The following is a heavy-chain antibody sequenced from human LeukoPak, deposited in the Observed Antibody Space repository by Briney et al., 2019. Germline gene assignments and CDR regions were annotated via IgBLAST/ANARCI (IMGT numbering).Heavy chain of an antibody. CDR3: ARGPGAVAGLYYYYMDV. Sequence: SETLSLTCAVYGGSFSGYYWSWIRQPPGKGLEWTGEINHSGSTNYNPSLKSRVTISVDTSKNQFSLKLSSVTAADTAVYYCARGPGAVAGLYYYYMDVWGKGTTVTVSS. D-gene: IGHD6-19*01. V-gene: IGHV4-34*01. CDR2: INHSGST. J-gene: IGHJ6*03. CDR1: GGSFSGYY.